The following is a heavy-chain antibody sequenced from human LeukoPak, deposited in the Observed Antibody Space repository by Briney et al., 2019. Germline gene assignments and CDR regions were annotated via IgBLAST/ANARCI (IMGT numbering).Heavy chain of an antibody. D-gene: IGHD3-22*01. CDR3: ARDRLITYYYDSSGYYPGY. CDR1: GFTFSSYA. Sequence: PGGSLRLSCAASGFTFSSYAMHWVRQAPGKGLEWVAVISYDGSNKYYADSVKGRFTISRDNSKNTLYLQMNSLRAEDTAVYYCARDRLITYYYDSSGYYPGYWGQGTLVTVSS. J-gene: IGHJ4*02. CDR2: ISYDGSNK. V-gene: IGHV3-30*04.